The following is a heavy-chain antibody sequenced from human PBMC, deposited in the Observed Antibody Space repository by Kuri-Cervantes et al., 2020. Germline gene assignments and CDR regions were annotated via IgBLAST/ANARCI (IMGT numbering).Heavy chain of an antibody. CDR2: INPSGGET. D-gene: IGHD6-19*01. J-gene: IGHJ4*02. CDR1: GYTFTSYY. CDR3: ARGYAIAVAGSTPDY. Sequence: ASVKVSCKASGYTFTSYYMHWVRQAPGQGLEWMGIINPSGGETIYAQKFQGRVTMTEDTSTDTAYMELSSLRSEDTAVYYCARGYAIAVAGSTPDYWGQGTLVTVSS. V-gene: IGHV1-46*01.